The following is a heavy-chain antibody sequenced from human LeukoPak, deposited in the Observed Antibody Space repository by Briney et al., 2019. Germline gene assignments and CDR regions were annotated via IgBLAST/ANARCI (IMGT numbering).Heavy chain of an antibody. CDR2: INNGGGST. J-gene: IGHJ4*02. V-gene: IGHV3-23*01. CDR3: AKDRAVYSNYFDH. Sequence: GGSLRLSCAPSGFTFNNFAMSWVRQAPGKGLEWVSTINNGGGSTYYADSVKGRFTISRDNSKNTLYLQMNSLRAEDTAIYYCAKDRAVYSNYFDHWGQGTLVTVSS. D-gene: IGHD4-11*01. CDR1: GFTFNNFA.